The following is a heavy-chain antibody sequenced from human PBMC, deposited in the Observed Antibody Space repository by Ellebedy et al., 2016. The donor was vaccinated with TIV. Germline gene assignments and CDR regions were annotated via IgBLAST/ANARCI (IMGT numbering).Heavy chain of an antibody. V-gene: IGHV1-2*02. Sequence: ASSVKVSCKASEYTFTKYYLHWMRQAPGQGTEGMGWINPNSNDTNYAQKFQGRVTMTRDTSIRTVYMEVSGLRFDDTAVYYCARDLAGSAGTSFDSWGPGTLVTISS. D-gene: IGHD6-13*01. CDR2: INPNSNDT. CDR3: ARDLAGSAGTSFDS. J-gene: IGHJ4*02. CDR1: EYTFTKYY.